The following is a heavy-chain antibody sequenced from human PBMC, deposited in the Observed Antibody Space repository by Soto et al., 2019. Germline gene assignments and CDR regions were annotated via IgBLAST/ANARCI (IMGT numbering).Heavy chain of an antibody. Sequence: ASVKVSCKASGDTPIAYYLHWVRQAPGQGLEWMGRIKPNNGGTHYAQKFEGRLTMTRDTSINTAYMELSSLRSDDTGVYYCASHGWLSHWGQGTLVTVSS. D-gene: IGHD5-12*01. V-gene: IGHV1-2*05. CDR3: ASHGWLSH. CDR2: IKPNNGGT. CDR1: GDTPIAYY. J-gene: IGHJ4*02.